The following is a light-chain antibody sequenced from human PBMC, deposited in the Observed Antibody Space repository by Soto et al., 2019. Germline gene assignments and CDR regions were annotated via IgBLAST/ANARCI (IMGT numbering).Light chain of an antibody. J-gene: IGLJ3*02. CDR2: DDS. CDR1: NIGGKS. V-gene: IGLV3-21*02. CDR3: QVWDRSNDHVV. Sequence: SYELTQPPSVSVAPGQTARITCGGTNIGGKSVHWYQQKPGQAPVLVVYDDSDRPSGIPERFSGSNSGNMATLTISRVEAGDEADYYCQVWDRSNDHVVFGGGTKVTVL.